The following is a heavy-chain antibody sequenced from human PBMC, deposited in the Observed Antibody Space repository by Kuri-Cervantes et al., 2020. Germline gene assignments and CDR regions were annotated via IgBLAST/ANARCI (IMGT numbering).Heavy chain of an antibody. D-gene: IGHD3-10*02. CDR1: GFTFSNAW. J-gene: IGHJ4*02. V-gene: IGHV3-15*01. CDR2: IKSKTDGGTT. Sequence: GGSLRLSCAASGFTFSNAWMSWVRQAPGKGLEWVGRIKSKTDGGTTDYAAPVKGRFTISRDDPKNTLYLQMNSLKTEDTAVYYCTTDRYYYVAIYYFDYWGQGTLVTVSS. CDR3: TTDRYYYVAIYYFDY.